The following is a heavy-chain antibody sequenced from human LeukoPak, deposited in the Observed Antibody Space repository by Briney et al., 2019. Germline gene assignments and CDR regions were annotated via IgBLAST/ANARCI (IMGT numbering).Heavy chain of an antibody. CDR2: IYHSGST. CDR3: ARDLAQYYYYYYYMDV. V-gene: IGHV4-59*12. CDR1: GASISSYY. D-gene: IGHD3-3*02. J-gene: IGHJ6*03. Sequence: SETLSLTCIVSGASISSYYRSWIRQPPGKGLEWIGYIYHSGSTYYNPSLKSRVTISVDRSKNQFSLKLSSVTAADTAVYYCARDLAQYYYYYYYMDVWGKGTTVTVSS.